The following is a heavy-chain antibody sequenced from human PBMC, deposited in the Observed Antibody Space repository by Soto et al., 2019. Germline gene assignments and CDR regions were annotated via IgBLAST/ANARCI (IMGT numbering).Heavy chain of an antibody. CDR2: IRSKAYGGTT. D-gene: IGHD3-10*01. Sequence: GGSLRLSCTASGFTFGDYAMSWFRQAPGKGLEWVGFIRSKAYGGTTEYAASVKGRFTISRDDSKSIAYLQMNSLRTEDTAVYYCTRDYYGSGSYYRPNPFDYWGQGTLVTV. CDR3: TRDYYGSGSYYRPNPFDY. J-gene: IGHJ4*02. V-gene: IGHV3-49*03. CDR1: GFTFGDYA.